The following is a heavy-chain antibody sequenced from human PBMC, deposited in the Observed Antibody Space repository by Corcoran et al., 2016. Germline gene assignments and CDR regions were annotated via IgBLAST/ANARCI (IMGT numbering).Heavy chain of an antibody. J-gene: IGHJ3*02. CDR2: IYPGASDT. V-gene: IGHV5-51*01. CDR3: ASGDCWGELSEGNALDI. D-gene: IGHD3-16*02. CDR1: GYSFTSYW. Sequence: EVQLVQSGAEVKKPGESLKISCKGSGYSFTSYWIGWVRQMPGKGLEWMGIIYPGASDTRYSPSFQGQVTISADKSIITAYLQWSSLKASDTAMYYWASGDCWGELSEGNALDIWGQGTIVTVSS.